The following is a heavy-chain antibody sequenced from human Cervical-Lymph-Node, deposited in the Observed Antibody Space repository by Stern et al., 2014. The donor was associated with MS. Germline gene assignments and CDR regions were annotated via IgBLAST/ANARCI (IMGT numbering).Heavy chain of an antibody. D-gene: IGHD3-22*01. CDR1: GGTFSSYG. CDR3: AREFNYDTSGYYFYY. Sequence: VHLVESGAEVKKPGSSVKVSCKASGGTFSSYGISWVRQAPGQGLEWMGGIIPIFGTANYAQEFQGRVTITADESTTTAYMELSSLRSEDTAVYYCAREFNYDTSGYYFYYWAREPWSPSPQ. J-gene: IGHJ4*02. CDR2: IIPIFGTA. V-gene: IGHV1-69*01.